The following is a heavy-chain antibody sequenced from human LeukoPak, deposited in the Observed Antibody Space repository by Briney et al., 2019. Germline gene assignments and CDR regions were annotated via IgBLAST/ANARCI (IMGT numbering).Heavy chain of an antibody. CDR3: ATARNFRFEY. CDR2: MNGEGTTI. D-gene: IGHD1-7*01. V-gene: IGHV3-74*01. Sequence: GGSLRLSCATPGLTFRTTWMHWVRQAPGKGLMWVSRMNGEGTTIDYADSVKGRFTVSRDYAKNTLFLQMNNLRTEDTALYFCATARNFRFEYWGQGSLVIVSA. J-gene: IGHJ4*02. CDR1: GLTFRTTW.